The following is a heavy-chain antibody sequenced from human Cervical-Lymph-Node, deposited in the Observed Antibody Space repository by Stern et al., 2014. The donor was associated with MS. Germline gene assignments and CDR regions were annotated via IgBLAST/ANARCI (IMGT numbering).Heavy chain of an antibody. Sequence: QVQLMQSGAEVKKPGASVKVSCKVSGYTLTELSMHWVRQAPGKGLEWMGGFDPEDGESIYEQKFQGRVTMTEDTSTDTAYMELSSLRSEDTAIYYCATDLQQPLVDAFDIWGQGTMVTVFS. CDR2: FDPEDGES. V-gene: IGHV1-24*01. J-gene: IGHJ3*02. D-gene: IGHD6-13*01. CDR3: ATDLQQPLVDAFDI. CDR1: GYTLTELS.